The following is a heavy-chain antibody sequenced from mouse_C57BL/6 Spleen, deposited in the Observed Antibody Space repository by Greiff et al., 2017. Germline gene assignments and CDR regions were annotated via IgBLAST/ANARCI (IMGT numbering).Heavy chain of an antibody. V-gene: IGHV5-6*02. J-gene: IGHJ4*01. CDR3: ARHDYYAMDY. Sequence: EVMLVESVGDLVKPGGSLKLSCAASGFTFSSYGMSWVRQTPDKRLEWVATISSGGSYTYYPDSVKGRFTISRDNAKNTLYLQMSSLKSEDTAMYYCARHDYYAMDYWGQGTSVTVSS. CDR2: ISSGGSYT. CDR1: GFTFSSYG.